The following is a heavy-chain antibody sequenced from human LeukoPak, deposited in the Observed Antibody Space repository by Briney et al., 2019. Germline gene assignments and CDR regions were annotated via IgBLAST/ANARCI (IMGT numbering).Heavy chain of an antibody. J-gene: IGHJ6*02. V-gene: IGHV3-7*01. CDR2: IKQDGSEK. D-gene: IGHD1-26*01. Sequence: GGSLRLSCAASGFTFSSYWMSWVRQAPGKGLEWVANIKQDGSEKYYVDSVKGRFTISRDNAKNSLYLQMNSLRAEDTAVYYCARDLGSGMYYYGMDVWGQGTTVTVSS. CDR3: ARDLGSGMYYYGMDV. CDR1: GFTFSSYW.